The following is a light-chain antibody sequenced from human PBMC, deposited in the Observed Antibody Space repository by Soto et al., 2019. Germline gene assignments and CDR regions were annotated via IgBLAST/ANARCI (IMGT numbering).Light chain of an antibody. J-gene: IGKJ4*01. CDR2: KPS. CDR1: QSISSK. Sequence: DIQMTQSPRTLPATVGARVTITCRASQSISSKLAWYQQKTGKAPKVLINKPSSLQSGVPSRFSCSGSGTEVTLTISSLQPEDFAAYYWQQYSSYPFTFGARTKVEIK. CDR3: QQYSSYPFT. V-gene: IGKV1-5*03.